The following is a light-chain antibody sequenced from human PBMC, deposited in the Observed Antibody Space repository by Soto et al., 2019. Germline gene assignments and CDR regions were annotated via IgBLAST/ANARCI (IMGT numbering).Light chain of an antibody. CDR3: GTWDSSLSAGGV. Sequence: QSVLTQPPSVSAAPGQKVTISCSGSSSNIGNNYVSWYQQLPGTAPKLLIYENNKRPSGIPDRFSGSKSGTSATLGITGLQTGDEADYYCGTWDSSLSAGGVFGGGTNLTVL. J-gene: IGLJ3*02. V-gene: IGLV1-51*02. CDR1: SSNIGNNY. CDR2: ENN.